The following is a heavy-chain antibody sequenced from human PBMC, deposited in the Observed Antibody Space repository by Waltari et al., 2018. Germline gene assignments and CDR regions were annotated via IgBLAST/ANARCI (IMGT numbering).Heavy chain of an antibody. CDR3: ARMAADSDF. CDR2: INAGSGNT. J-gene: IGHJ4*02. CDR1: GYTFTTYA. Sequence: QVQLVQSGPEVKEPGASVKVSCKASGYTFTTYAIHWVRQAPGQRLEWMGWINAGSGNTKYSQKFQGRVTFTRDTFASTAYMDLSSLRSEDTAVYYCARMAADSDFWGQGTLVTVSS. V-gene: IGHV1-3*01.